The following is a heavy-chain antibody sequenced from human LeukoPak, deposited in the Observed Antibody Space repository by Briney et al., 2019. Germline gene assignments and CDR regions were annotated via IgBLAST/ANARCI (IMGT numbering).Heavy chain of an antibody. Sequence: ASVKVSCKASGYTFTSYGISWVRQAPGQGLEWMGWISAYNGNTNYAQKLQGRVTMTTDTSTSTAYMELRSLRSDDTAVYYCARDRPTTVYSGYDRYYVGGLFDYWGQGTLVTVSS. D-gene: IGHD5-12*01. J-gene: IGHJ4*02. CDR2: ISAYNGNT. CDR3: ARDRPTTVYSGYDRYYVGGLFDY. CDR1: GYTFTSYG. V-gene: IGHV1-18*01.